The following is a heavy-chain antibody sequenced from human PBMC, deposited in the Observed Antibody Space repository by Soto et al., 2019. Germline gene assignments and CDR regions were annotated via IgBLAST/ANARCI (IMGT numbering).Heavy chain of an antibody. Sequence: QLLQSGGGLVRPGGSVTLSCVASGFSLRSYAVAWVRQAPGQGLEWVSVVSGTAESIYYADSVRGRFTISRDISRGAVFLPMNFLTAADTALYYCAKLPIIRGNALDLWGQGTMVTVSS. J-gene: IGHJ3*01. CDR1: GFSLRSYA. CDR2: VSGTAESI. V-gene: IGHV3-23*01. CDR3: AKLPIIRGNALDL. D-gene: IGHD3-10*01.